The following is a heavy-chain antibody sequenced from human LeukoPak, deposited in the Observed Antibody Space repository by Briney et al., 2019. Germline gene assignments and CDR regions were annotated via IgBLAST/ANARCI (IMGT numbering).Heavy chain of an antibody. V-gene: IGHV4-39*01. J-gene: IGHJ5*02. Sequence: PSETLSLTCTVSGGSISSSLYHWGWIRQSPGKNLEWLGSIYYTGTTHYNPSLKSRVTISVDTSKNQFSLNLSSVTAADTAVYYCARQEIGLRSFDPWGQGTLVTVSS. CDR1: GGSISSSLYH. CDR2: IYYTGTT. CDR3: ARQEIGLRSFDP. D-gene: IGHD3/OR15-3a*01.